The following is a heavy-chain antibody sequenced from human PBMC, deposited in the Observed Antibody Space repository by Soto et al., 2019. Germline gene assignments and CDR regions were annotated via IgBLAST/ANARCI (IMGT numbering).Heavy chain of an antibody. CDR2: IYYSGST. D-gene: IGHD1-20*01. V-gene: IGHV4-59*12. CDR1: GGSISSYY. Sequence: SETLSLTCTVSGGSISSYYWSWIRQPPGKGLEWIGYIYYSGSTNYNPSLKSRITISVDTSKNQFSLKLSSVTAADTAVYYCARAKITAGYYYSGMDVWGQGTTVTVSS. CDR3: ARAKITAGYYYSGMDV. J-gene: IGHJ6*02.